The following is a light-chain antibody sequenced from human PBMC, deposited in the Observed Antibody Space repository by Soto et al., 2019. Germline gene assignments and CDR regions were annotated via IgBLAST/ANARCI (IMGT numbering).Light chain of an antibody. V-gene: IGKV1-5*01. CDR3: QQYNSYSVT. CDR1: QSISSW. J-gene: IGKJ1*01. Sequence: DIQMTQSPSTLSASVGYRFTITCRASQSISSWLAWYQQKPGKAPKLLIYDASSLESGVPSRFSGSGSGTEFTLTISSLQPDDFATYYCQQYNSYSVTFGQGTKGDIK. CDR2: DAS.